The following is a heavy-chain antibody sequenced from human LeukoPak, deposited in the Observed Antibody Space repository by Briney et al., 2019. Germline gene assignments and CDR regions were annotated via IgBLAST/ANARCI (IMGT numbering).Heavy chain of an antibody. CDR1: GGSISSGGYY. J-gene: IGHJ3*02. CDR3: ASEPRNWSEGAFGI. CDR2: IYHSGST. D-gene: IGHD1-20*01. V-gene: IGHV4-30-2*01. Sequence: SETLSLTCTVSGGSISSGGYYWSWIRQPPGKGLEWIGYIYHSGSTYYNPSLKSRVTISVDRSMNQFSLKLSSVTAADTAVYYCASEPRNWSEGAFGIWGQGTMVTVSS.